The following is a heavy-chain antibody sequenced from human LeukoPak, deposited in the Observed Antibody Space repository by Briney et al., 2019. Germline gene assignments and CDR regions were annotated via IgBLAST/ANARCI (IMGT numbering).Heavy chain of an antibody. V-gene: IGHV3-21*01. CDR1: GFTFSSYS. J-gene: IGHJ4*02. Sequence: GGSLRLSCAASGFTFSSYSMNWVRQAPGKGLEWVSSISSSSSYIYYADSVKGRFTISRDNAKSSLYLQMNSLRAEDTAVYYCARDGYSGSYYRTDYWGQGTLVTVSS. CDR3: ARDGYSGSYYRTDY. D-gene: IGHD1-26*01. CDR2: ISSSSSYI.